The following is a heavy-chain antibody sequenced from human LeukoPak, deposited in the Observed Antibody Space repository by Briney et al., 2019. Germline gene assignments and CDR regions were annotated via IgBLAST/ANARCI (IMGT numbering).Heavy chain of an antibody. CDR3: AASSYYYDSSGYYVDY. Sequence: ASVKVSCKASGYTFTGYYMHWVRQAPGQGLEWMGRINPNSGGTNYAQKFQGRVTMTRDTSISTPYMELSRLRSDDTAVYYCAASSYYYDSSGYYVDYRGQGTLVTVCS. CDR1: GYTFTGYY. V-gene: IGHV1-2*06. D-gene: IGHD3-22*01. J-gene: IGHJ4*02. CDR2: INPNSGGT.